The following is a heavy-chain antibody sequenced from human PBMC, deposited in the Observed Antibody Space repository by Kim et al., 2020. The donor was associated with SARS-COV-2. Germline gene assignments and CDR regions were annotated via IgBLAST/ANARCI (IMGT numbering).Heavy chain of an antibody. CDR1: GFTFSYYW. CDR3: ARGMAYTI. CDR2: IKEDGSEK. D-gene: IGHD3-16*01. V-gene: IGHV3-7*05. J-gene: IGHJ3*02. Sequence: GGSLRLSCAASGFTFSYYWMSWVRQAPGKGLEWVANIKEDGSEKYYVDSVKGRFTISRDNAKNSLYLQMNSLRAEDTAVYYCARGMAYTIWGQGTMVTVS.